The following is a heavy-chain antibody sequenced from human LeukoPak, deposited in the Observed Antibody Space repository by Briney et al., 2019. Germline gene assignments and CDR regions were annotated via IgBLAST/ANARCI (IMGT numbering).Heavy chain of an antibody. CDR2: IHHSGYT. V-gene: IGHV4-39*07. CDR3: ARVDSRGWYVPFDY. Sequence: SETLSLTCTVSGGSISSSSYYWGWIRQPPGKGLEWIGSIHHSGYTYYNPSLKSRVTISVDTSKNQFSLRLTSVTAADTAVYYCARVDSRGWYVPFDYWGQGTLVTVSS. J-gene: IGHJ4*01. D-gene: IGHD6-19*01. CDR1: GGSISSSSYY.